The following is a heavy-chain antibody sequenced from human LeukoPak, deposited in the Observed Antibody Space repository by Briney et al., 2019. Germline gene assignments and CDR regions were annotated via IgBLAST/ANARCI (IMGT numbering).Heavy chain of an antibody. CDR2: IYSTGST. CDR3: ANADSEDFFDY. Sequence: SETLSLTCTVSGGSISSYYWSWIRQPAGKGLEWIGRIYSTGSTNYNPSLKSRVTMSVDTSKNQFSLRLRSVTAADTAVYYCANADSEDFFDYWGRGTLVTVSS. CDR1: GGSISSYY. J-gene: IGHJ4*02. V-gene: IGHV4-4*07. D-gene: IGHD2-15*01.